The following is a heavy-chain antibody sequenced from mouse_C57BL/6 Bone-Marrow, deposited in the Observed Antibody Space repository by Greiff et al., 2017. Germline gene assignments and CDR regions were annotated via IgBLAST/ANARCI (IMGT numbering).Heavy chain of an antibody. Sequence: VQLQQSGPVLVKPGASVKMSCKASGYTFTDYYMNWVKQSHGKSLEWIGVINPYNGGPSYNQKFKGKATLTVDKSSSTAYMELNSLTSEDSAVYYCARQLRLPAWFAYWGQGTLVTVSA. CDR3: ARQLRLPAWFAY. D-gene: IGHD3-2*02. CDR2: INPYNGGP. CDR1: GYTFTDYY. J-gene: IGHJ3*01. V-gene: IGHV1-19*01.